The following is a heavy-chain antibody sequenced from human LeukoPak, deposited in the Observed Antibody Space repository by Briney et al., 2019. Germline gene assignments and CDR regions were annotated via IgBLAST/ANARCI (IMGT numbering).Heavy chain of an antibody. D-gene: IGHD1-20*01. CDR2: IYYSGST. J-gene: IGHJ4*02. V-gene: IGHV4-39*07. Sequence: SETLSLTCTVFGGSISSSTYYWGWIRQPPGKGLEWIGSIYYSGSTYYNPSLKSRVTISVDTSKNQFSLKLISLTAADTPVYYCARAPPVGSTYNYYFDYWGRGPLVTVSS. CDR3: ARAPPVGSTYNYYFDY. CDR1: GGSISSSTYY.